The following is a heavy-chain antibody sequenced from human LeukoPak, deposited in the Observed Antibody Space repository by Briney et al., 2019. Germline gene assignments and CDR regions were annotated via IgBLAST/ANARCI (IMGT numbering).Heavy chain of an antibody. V-gene: IGHV4-59*01. D-gene: IGHD1-1*01. CDR1: GGSISSYY. Sequence: PSETLSLTCTVSGGSISSYYWSWLRQPPGKGLEWLGYVYYSGSTNYNPSLKSRDTISVDTSKNQFSLKLSSVTAADTAVYYCARDFRGTADKDAFDIWGQGTMVTVSS. CDR3: ARDFRGTADKDAFDI. CDR2: VYYSGST. J-gene: IGHJ3*02.